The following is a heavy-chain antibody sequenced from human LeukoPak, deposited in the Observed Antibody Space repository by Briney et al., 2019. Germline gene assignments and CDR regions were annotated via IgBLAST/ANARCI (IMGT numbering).Heavy chain of an antibody. Sequence: PSETLSLTCAAYGGSFSGYYWSWIRQPPGKGLEWIGEINHSGSTNYNPSLKSRVTISVDTSKNQFSLKLSSVTAADTAVYYCARGGGYYYWGQGTLVTVSS. V-gene: IGHV4-34*01. D-gene: IGHD5-12*01. CDR1: GGSFSGYY. CDR3: ARGGGYYY. CDR2: INHSGST. J-gene: IGHJ4*02.